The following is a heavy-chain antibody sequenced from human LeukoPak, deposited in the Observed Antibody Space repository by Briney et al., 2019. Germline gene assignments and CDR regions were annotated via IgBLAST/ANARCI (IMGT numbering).Heavy chain of an antibody. D-gene: IGHD3-22*01. J-gene: IGHJ4*02. Sequence: ASVKVSCKASGYTFTRYYIHWVRQAPGQGLEWMGWINPNNGGTNYAQKFQGRVTITRDTSISTAYMELSRLTSDDTAIYYCARDPATTYYYDPWGQGTLVTVSS. CDR2: INPNNGGT. CDR3: ARDPATTYYYDP. V-gene: IGHV1-2*02. CDR1: GYTFTRYY.